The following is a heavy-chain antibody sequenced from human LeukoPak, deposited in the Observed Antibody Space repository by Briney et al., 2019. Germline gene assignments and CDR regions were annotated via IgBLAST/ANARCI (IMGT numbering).Heavy chain of an antibody. CDR2: ITAIDGRT. V-gene: IGHV3-23*01. CDR3: ARPLDSSNNYFDY. J-gene: IGHJ4*02. Sequence: GGSLRLPCVASGFTFSSTTMGWVRQAPGRGLEWVSSITAIDGRTYYADSVRGRFTISRDNSKNTVYLQLNSLRAEDTAVYYCARPLDSSNNYFDYWGQGTLVTVSA. CDR1: GFTFSSTT. D-gene: IGHD6-13*01.